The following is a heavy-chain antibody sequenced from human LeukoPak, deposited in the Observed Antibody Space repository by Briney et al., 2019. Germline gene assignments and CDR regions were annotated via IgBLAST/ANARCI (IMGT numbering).Heavy chain of an antibody. CDR3: ARTLLTGQAQSYYYHAVDV. CDR2: IYYSGST. V-gene: IGHV4-59*01. D-gene: IGHD3-9*01. J-gene: IGHJ6*04. CDR1: GGSISSNY. Sequence: SATLSLTCTVSGGSISSNYWSWIRQPPGEGLEWIGYIYYSGSTNYNPSLMSRVTNYNPSLKSRVTISVDTSKNQFSLKLRSVTAADTAVYYCARTLLTGQAQSYYYHAVDVWGKGTTVTVSS.